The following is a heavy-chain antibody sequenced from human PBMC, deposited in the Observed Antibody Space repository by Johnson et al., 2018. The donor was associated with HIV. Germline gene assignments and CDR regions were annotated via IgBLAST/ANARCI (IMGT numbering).Heavy chain of an antibody. CDR2: ISGSGSTI. Sequence: QMLLVESGGGLVKPGGSLRLSCAASGFTFSDYYVSWIRQAPGKGLEWVSYISGSGSTIYYTDSVKGRFTISRDHARNSLDLQMHSLRVEDTAVYYCAREGYSGTSFRAFDIWGRGTLVTVSS. J-gene: IGHJ3*02. CDR1: GFTFSDYY. V-gene: IGHV3-11*04. CDR3: AREGYSGTSFRAFDI. D-gene: IGHD1-1*01.